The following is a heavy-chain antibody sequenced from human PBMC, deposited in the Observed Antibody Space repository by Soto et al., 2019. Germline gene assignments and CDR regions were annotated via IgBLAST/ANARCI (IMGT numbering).Heavy chain of an antibody. Sequence: QVQLQESGPGLVKPSETLSLTCTVSGASISSYYWNWIRQPAGKGLEWLGRVHASGSIRYNPSVNSPVTMSLDTSKNQFSMTVTSVTAADTAVYYCARGEWEQPFDYWGKGTLVIVSS. CDR2: VHASGSI. CDR3: ARGEWEQPFDY. CDR1: GASISSYY. D-gene: IGHD1-26*01. V-gene: IGHV4-4*07. J-gene: IGHJ4*02.